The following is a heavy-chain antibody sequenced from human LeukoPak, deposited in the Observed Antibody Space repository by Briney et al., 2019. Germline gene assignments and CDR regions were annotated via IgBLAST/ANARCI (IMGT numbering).Heavy chain of an antibody. CDR1: GYTFTSYD. CDR2: MNPSSGNT. D-gene: IGHD3-22*01. J-gene: IGHJ6*02. CDR3: ARVAYYYDSAGLYLNYFYGMDV. V-gene: IGHV1-8*01. Sequence: WASVKVSCKASGYTFTSYDISWVRQATGQGLEWLGWMNPSSGNTGYAQKIQGRITMTRDTSISTAYMELSSLRSEDTAVYYCARVAYYYDSAGLYLNYFYGMDVWGQGTTVTVSS.